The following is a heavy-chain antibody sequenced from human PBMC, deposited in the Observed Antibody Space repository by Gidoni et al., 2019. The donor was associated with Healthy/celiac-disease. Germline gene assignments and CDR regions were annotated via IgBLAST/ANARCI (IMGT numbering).Heavy chain of an antibody. V-gene: IGHV3-33*01. CDR2: IWYDGSNK. CDR1: GFTFSSYG. Sequence: QVQLVESGGGVVQPGRSLRLSCAASGFTFSSYGMHWVRQAPGKGLEWVAVIWYDGSNKYYADSVKGRFTISRDNSKNTLYLQMNSLRAEDTAVYYCARGQGEEAAAGTEGTWLVPDYWGQGTLVTVSS. J-gene: IGHJ4*02. CDR3: ARGQGEEAAAGTEGTWLVPDY. D-gene: IGHD6-13*01.